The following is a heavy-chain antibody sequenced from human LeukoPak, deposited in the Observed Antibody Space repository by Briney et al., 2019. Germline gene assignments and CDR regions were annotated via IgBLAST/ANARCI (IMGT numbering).Heavy chain of an antibody. J-gene: IGHJ6*02. V-gene: IGHV3-53*01. D-gene: IGHD3-10*01. CDR1: GFTVSSNY. CDR2: IYSGGST. Sequence: GGSLRLSCAASGFTVSSNYMSWVRQAPGKGLEWVAVIYSGGSTYYADSVKGRFTISRDNSKNTLYLQMNSLRAEDTAVYYCARARGPYYYGMDVWGQGTTVTVSS. CDR3: ARARGPYYYGMDV.